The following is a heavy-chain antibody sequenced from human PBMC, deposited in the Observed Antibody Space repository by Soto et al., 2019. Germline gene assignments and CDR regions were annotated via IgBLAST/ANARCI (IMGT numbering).Heavy chain of an antibody. CDR2: ISGNSGKT. Sequence: LRLSCTASWFTFSSYAMSWVRQAPGKELEWVSTISGNSGKTNYAESVKGRFSISRDNSKNTVHLQLDSLRAEDTAVYFCAKLGFVLMELYYFHQWGHGTLVTVSS. D-gene: IGHD2-8*01. V-gene: IGHV3-23*01. CDR3: AKLGFVLMELYYFHQ. J-gene: IGHJ4*01. CDR1: WFTFSSYA.